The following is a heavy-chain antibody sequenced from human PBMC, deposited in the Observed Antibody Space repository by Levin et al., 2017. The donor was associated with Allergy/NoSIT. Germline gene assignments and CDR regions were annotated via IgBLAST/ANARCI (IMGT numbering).Heavy chain of an antibody. CDR3: ASRPGADPYYFDY. J-gene: IGHJ4*02. CDR1: GFSLSDYG. D-gene: IGHD7-27*01. V-gene: IGHV3-23*01. Sequence: GGSLRLSCVISGFSLSDYGTSWVRQAPGKGLEGVSSIRGHGDTTYYADSVKGRFTISRDNSKNILYLQMTNLRAEDTALYYCASRPGADPYYFDYWGQGTLVTVSS. CDR2: IRGHGDTT.